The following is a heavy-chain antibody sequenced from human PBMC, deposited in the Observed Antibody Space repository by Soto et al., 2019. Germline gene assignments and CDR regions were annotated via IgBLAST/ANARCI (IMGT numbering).Heavy chain of an antibody. D-gene: IGHD3-10*01. CDR3: ATVRALGSYYYYYYGMEV. Sequence: ASVKVSFKVSGYTLTELSMHWVRQAPGKGLEWMGGFDPEDGETIYAQKFQGRVTMTEDTSTDTAYMELSSLRSEDTAVYYCATVRALGSYYYYYYGMEVWGQGTTVTVSS. CDR2: FDPEDGET. CDR1: GYTLTELS. V-gene: IGHV1-24*01. J-gene: IGHJ6*02.